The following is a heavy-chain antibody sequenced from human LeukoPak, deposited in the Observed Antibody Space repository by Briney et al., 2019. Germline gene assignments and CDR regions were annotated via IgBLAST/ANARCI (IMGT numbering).Heavy chain of an antibody. CDR2: IKSKTDGGTT. Sequence: GGSLRLSCAASGFTFSNAWMSWVRQAPGKGLEWVGRIKSKTDGGTTDYAAPVKGRFTISRDDSKNTLYLQMNSLKTEDTAVYYCANEYGDYDYYFDYWGQGTLVTVSS. CDR3: ANEYGDYDYYFDY. V-gene: IGHV3-15*01. D-gene: IGHD4-17*01. J-gene: IGHJ4*02. CDR1: GFTFSNAW.